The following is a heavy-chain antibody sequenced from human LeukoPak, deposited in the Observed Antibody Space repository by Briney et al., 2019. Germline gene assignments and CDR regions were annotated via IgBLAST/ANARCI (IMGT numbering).Heavy chain of an antibody. V-gene: IGHV4-61*01. CDR1: GGSVSSGSYY. CDR2: IYYSGST. Sequence: PSETLSLTCTVSGGSVSSGSYYWSWIRQPPGKGLEWIGYIYYSGSTNYNPSLKSRVTISVDTSKNQFSLKLSSVTAADTAVYYCARVTTHDDYWGQGTLVTVSS. J-gene: IGHJ4*02. CDR3: ARVTTHDDY. D-gene: IGHD4-11*01.